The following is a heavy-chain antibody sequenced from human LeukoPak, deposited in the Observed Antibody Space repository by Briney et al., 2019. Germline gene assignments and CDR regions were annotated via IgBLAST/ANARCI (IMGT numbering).Heavy chain of an antibody. V-gene: IGHV4-59*08. CDR2: IYYSGST. CDR3: ARTRITLGLSAGMDV. Sequence: SETLSLTCTVSGGSISSYYWSWIRQPPGKGLEWIGYIYYSGSTNYNPSLQSRVTISVDTSKNQFSLKLSSVTAADTAVYYCARTRITLGLSAGMDVWGQGTTVTVSS. J-gene: IGHJ6*02. D-gene: IGHD1-14*01. CDR1: GGSISSYY.